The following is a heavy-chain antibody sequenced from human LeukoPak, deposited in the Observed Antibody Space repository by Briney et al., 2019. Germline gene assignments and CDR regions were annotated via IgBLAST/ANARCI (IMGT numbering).Heavy chain of an antibody. CDR1: GGSISSGGYY. Sequence: PSETLSLTCTVSGGSISSGGYYWSWIRQPPGKGLEWIGYTYHSGSTNYNPSLKSRVTISVDTSKNQFSLKLSSVTAADTAVYYCARIRYCSGGSCSWGQGTLVTVSS. V-gene: IGHV4-30-2*01. CDR3: ARIRYCSGGSCS. J-gene: IGHJ5*02. CDR2: TYHSGST. D-gene: IGHD2-15*01.